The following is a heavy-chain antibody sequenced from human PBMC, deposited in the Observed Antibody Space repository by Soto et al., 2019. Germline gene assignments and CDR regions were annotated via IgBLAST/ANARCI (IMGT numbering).Heavy chain of an antibody. CDR2: VNNDGTDT. CDR1: GFTFSNYW. D-gene: IGHD2-21*01. V-gene: IGHV3-74*03. CDR3: ARGGLQHALDV. Sequence: EVQLVESGGGLVQPGVSLRLSCAASGFTFSNYWMYWVRQAPGKGLVWVSRVNNDGTDTTHADSVKGRFTISRDNAENTLYLQMNSLRAEDTAVYYCARGGLQHALDVWGQGSTVTVSS. J-gene: IGHJ6*02.